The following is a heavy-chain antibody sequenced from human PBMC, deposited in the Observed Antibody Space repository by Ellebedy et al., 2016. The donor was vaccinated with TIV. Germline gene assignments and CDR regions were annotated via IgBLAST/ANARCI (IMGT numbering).Heavy chain of an antibody. Sequence: GGSLRLSXAASGFTFSSYSMNWVRQAPGKGLEWVSSISSSSSYIYYADSVKGRFTISRDNAKNSLYLQMNSLRAEDTAVYYCASSPEGGATGGAFDIWGQGTMVTVSS. CDR2: ISSSSSYI. J-gene: IGHJ3*02. V-gene: IGHV3-21*01. D-gene: IGHD1-26*01. CDR1: GFTFSSYS. CDR3: ASSPEGGATGGAFDI.